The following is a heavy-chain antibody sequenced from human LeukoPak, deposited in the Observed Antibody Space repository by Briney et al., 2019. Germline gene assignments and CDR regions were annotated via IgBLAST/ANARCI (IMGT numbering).Heavy chain of an antibody. D-gene: IGHD1-26*01. Sequence: GGSLRLSCAASGFPSTNNYMSWVRQAPGKGLEWVSVINIGGSVSYADSVKGRFTISRDNSNSTLYLQMNSLRVEDTALYYCARVRRQVGSRWFDSWGQGTLVTVSS. V-gene: IGHV3-53*01. J-gene: IGHJ5*01. CDR1: GFPSTNNY. CDR2: INIGGSV. CDR3: ARVRRQVGSRWFDS.